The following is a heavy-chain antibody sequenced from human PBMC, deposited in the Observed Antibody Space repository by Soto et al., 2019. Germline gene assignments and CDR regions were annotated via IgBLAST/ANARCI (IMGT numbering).Heavy chain of an antibody. CDR3: ARDPWPRDIVVVPAADYYYYGMDV. D-gene: IGHD2-2*01. Sequence: ALVKVSCKASGYTFTSYGISWVRQAPGQGLEWMGWISAYNGNTNYAQKLQGRVTMTTDTSTSTAYMELRSLRSDDTAVYYCARDPWPRDIVVVPAADYYYYGMDVWGQGTTVTVSS. CDR1: GYTFTSYG. CDR2: ISAYNGNT. J-gene: IGHJ6*02. V-gene: IGHV1-18*01.